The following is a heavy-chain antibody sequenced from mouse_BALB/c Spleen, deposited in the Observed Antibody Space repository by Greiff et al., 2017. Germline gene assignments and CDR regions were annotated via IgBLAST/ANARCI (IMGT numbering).Heavy chain of an antibody. J-gene: IGHJ4*01. CDR2: ISNLAYSI. CDR3: ARSYDVGAMDY. V-gene: IGHV5-15*02. Sequence: EVKVVESGGGLVQPGGSRKLSCAASGFTFSDYGMAWVRQAPGKGPEWVAFISNLAYSIYYADTVTGRFTISRENAKNTLYLEMSSLRSEDTAMYYCARSYDVGAMDYWGQGTSVTVSS. D-gene: IGHD2-12*01. CDR1: GFTFSDYG.